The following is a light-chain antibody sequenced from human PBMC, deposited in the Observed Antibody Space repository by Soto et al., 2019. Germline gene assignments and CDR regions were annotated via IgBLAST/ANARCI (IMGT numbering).Light chain of an antibody. Sequence: QPVLTQPASVSGSPGQSITISCTGSGSDVGGYDYVSWYQQHPGKAPKLMIYEVTNRPSGISNRFSGSKSGNTASLTISGLQAEDEADYYCSSYRTSNNLVFGGGTKLTVL. CDR3: SSYRTSNNLV. CDR1: GSDVGGYDY. J-gene: IGLJ2*01. V-gene: IGLV2-14*01. CDR2: EVT.